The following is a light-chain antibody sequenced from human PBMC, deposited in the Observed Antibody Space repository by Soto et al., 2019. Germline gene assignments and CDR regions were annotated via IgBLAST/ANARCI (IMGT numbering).Light chain of an antibody. Sequence: ELPQPPSVSVAPGKTARITCGGTNSGSKSVHWYQQKPGQAPVLVIYYDSDRPSGIPERFSGSNSGNTATLTISRVEAGDEADYYCQVWDSSSYNYVFGTGTKVT. V-gene: IGLV3-21*04. CDR3: QVWDSSSYNYV. J-gene: IGLJ1*01. CDR1: NSGSKS. CDR2: YDS.